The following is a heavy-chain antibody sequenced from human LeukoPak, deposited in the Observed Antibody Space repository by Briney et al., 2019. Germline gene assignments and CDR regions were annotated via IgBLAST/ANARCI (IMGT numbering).Heavy chain of an antibody. CDR3: ARGYCRGGSCYENWFDP. CDR1: GYTFTSYY. D-gene: IGHD2-15*01. J-gene: IGHJ5*02. CDR2: INPSGGST. Sequence: ASVKVSCKASGYTFTSYYMHWVRQAPGQGLEWMGIINPSGGSTSYAQKFQGRVTMTRDMSTSTVYMELSSLRSEDTAVYYCARGYCRGGSCYENWFDPWGQGTLVTVSS. V-gene: IGHV1-46*01.